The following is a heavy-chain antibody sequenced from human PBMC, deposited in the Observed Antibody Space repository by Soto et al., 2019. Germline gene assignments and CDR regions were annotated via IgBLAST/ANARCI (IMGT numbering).Heavy chain of an antibody. J-gene: IGHJ3*02. CDR3: AREDTANGGALDI. CDR2: INPSGGST. D-gene: IGHD5-18*01. V-gene: IGHV1-46*01. Sequence: QVQLVQSGAEVKKPGASVKVSCKASGYSVTNYYMHWVRQAPGQGLELMVLINPSGGSTSYAQKFQGRITMTRDTSTSTVYMELTSLRSDDTAVYYCAREDTANGGALDIWGQGTMVNVSS. CDR1: GYSVTNYY.